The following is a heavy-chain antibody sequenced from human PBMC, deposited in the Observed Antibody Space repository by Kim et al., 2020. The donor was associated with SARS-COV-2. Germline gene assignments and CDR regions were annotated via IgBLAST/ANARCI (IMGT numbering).Heavy chain of an antibody. V-gene: IGHV6-1*01. J-gene: IGHJ4*02. CDR2: TYYRSKWYY. D-gene: IGHD5-12*01. CDR3: ARDHQYSIDF. CDR1: GDRVSSDSAA. Sequence: SQTLSLTCVISGDRVSSDSAAWNWIRQSPSRGLEWLGRTYYRSKWYYDYAESVRGRITINPDTSKNQFSLQLNSVTPEDTAMYYCARDHQYSIDFWGQGTLVTVSS.